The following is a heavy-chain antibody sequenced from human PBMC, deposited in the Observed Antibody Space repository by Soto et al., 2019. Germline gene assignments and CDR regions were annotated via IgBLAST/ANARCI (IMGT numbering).Heavy chain of an antibody. Sequence: PGGSLRLSCAASGFTVSSKYMTWVRQAPGKGLEWVSLIQSGGTTYYADSVKGRFTISRDNSKNTLHLQMNGLRAEDTALYYCAKDVSVGRLLYGMVFDCWGQGTLVTVSS. J-gene: IGHJ4*02. V-gene: IGHV3-66*01. CDR3: AKDVSVGRLLYGMVFDC. CDR1: GFTVSSKY. CDR2: IQSGGTT. D-gene: IGHD3-3*01.